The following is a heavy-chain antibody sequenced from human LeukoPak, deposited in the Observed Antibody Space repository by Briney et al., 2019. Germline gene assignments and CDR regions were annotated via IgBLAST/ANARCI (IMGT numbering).Heavy chain of an antibody. CDR2: IDWDDDK. D-gene: IGHD3-9*01. CDR3: ARTPYYDILTGYRHGFDY. V-gene: IGHV2-70*01. Sequence: SGPTLVNPTQTLTLTCTFSGFSISTSGMCVSWIRQPPGKALEWLALIDWDDDKYYSTSLKTRLTISKDTSKNQVVLTMTNMDPVDTATYYCARTPYYDILTGYRHGFDYWGQGTLVTVSS. CDR1: GFSISTSGMC. J-gene: IGHJ4*02.